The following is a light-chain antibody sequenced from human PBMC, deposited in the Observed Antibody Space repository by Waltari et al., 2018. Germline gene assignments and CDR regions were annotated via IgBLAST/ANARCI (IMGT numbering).Light chain of an antibody. CDR1: SSNIWDYNL. J-gene: IGLJ3*02. CDR3: CSYSTSGSWM. V-gene: IGLV2-23*02. CDR2: YVT. Sequence: QSALTQPASVSGSPGQSITIPCTGTSSNIWDYNLASCFQHPPGKVPQLVMYYVTKRPSGISDRFSGSKSGNTASLTISTLQADDEADYYCCSYSTSGSWMFGGGTKVTVL.